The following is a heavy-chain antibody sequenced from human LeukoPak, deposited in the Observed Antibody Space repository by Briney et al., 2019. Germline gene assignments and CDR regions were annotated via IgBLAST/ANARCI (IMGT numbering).Heavy chain of an antibody. Sequence: GSVSVSCTPSGYTFTSYGISWGRQAPGQGLEWRGWISAYNGNTNYAQTVQGRVTITTDTSTSTAYMELRSLRSDDTAVYYCARTRSGGPYYYYYMDVWGKGTTVTVSS. V-gene: IGHV1-18*01. CDR3: ARTRSGGPYYYYYMDV. D-gene: IGHD2-15*01. CDR2: ISAYNGNT. J-gene: IGHJ6*03. CDR1: GYTFTSYG.